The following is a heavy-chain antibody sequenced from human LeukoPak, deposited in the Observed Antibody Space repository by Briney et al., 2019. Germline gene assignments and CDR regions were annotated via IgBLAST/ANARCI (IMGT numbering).Heavy chain of an antibody. J-gene: IGHJ3*02. D-gene: IGHD2-21*01. CDR2: ISWNSGSI. CDR3: AKYMGGGEGTSVLAFDI. V-gene: IGHV3-9*01. CDR1: GLTVDDYA. Sequence: PGGSLRLSRAAFGLTVDDYAMRCVRPPPGGGMEWVSGISWNSGSIGEADSVKGRITTSSDNAKNSQYLQMNSLRAEDTAVQYSAKYMGGGEGTSVLAFDIWGQGTMVTVSS.